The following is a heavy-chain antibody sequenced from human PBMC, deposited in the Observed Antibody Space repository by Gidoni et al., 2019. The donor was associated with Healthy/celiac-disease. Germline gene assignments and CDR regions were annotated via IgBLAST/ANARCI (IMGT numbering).Heavy chain of an antibody. CDR2: ISRDGGST. CDR3: AKDTGSSSLDY. D-gene: IGHD6-6*01. V-gene: IGHV3-43*01. CDR1: VFTFDAYT. J-gene: IGHJ4*02. Sequence: EVQLVESGGVVVQPGGPLGLSCAPSVFTFDAYTMHWVRQAPGKGLEWVSLISRDGGSTYYADSVKGRFTISRDNSKNSLYLQMNSLRTEDTALYYCAKDTGSSSLDYWGQGTLVTVSS.